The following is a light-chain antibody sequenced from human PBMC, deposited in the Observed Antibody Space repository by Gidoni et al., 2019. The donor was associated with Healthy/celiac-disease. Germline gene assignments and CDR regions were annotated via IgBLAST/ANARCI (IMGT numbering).Light chain of an antibody. V-gene: IGLV2-14*01. J-gene: IGLJ2*01. CDR1: SSDVGGYNY. CDR2: DVS. CDR3: SSYTSSSSVV. Sequence: SALPQPPSLSGSPGQSITISCTGTSSDVGGYNYVSWYQQNPGKAPTLMIYDVSNRPSGVSNRFSGSKSGNTASLTISGLQAEDEADYYCSSYTSSSSVVFGGGTKLTVL.